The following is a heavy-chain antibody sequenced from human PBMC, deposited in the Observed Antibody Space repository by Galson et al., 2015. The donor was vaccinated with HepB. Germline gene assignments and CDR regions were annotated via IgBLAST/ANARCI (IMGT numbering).Heavy chain of an antibody. CDR2: IRSKANYYAT. Sequence: SLRLSCAASGFIFSGSAIDWVRQASRKGPEWVGRIRSKANYYATLYVPSLKGRFTIPRDDSKNMAYLHMRSLKTEDTAVYYCIRLGDLSGYSSRWGQGTLVTVSS. D-gene: IGHD2-2*01. J-gene: IGHJ4*02. V-gene: IGHV3-73*01. CDR1: GFIFSGSA. CDR3: IRLGDLSGYSSR.